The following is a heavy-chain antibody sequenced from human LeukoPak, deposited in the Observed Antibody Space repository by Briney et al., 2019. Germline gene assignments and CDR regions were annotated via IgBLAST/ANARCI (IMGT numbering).Heavy chain of an antibody. V-gene: IGHV3-53*01. CDR3: AKDRYSSGLNDY. CDR2: IYSGGST. CDR1: GFTVSSDY. Sequence: GGSLRLSCAASGFTVSSDYMSWVRQAPGKGLEWVSVIYSGGSTYYADSVKGWFTISRDNSKNTLYLQMNSLRAEDTAVYYCAKDRYSSGLNDYWGQGTLVTVSS. D-gene: IGHD6-19*01. J-gene: IGHJ4*02.